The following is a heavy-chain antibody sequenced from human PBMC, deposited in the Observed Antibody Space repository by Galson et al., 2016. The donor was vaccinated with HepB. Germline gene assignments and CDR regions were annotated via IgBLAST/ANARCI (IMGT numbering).Heavy chain of an antibody. J-gene: IGHJ4*02. CDR2: ISDNGGRT. D-gene: IGHD3-22*01. CDR3: AREGRVYNSSGYFFGYFDY. CDR1: GFTFSSYG. V-gene: IGHV3-64*01. Sequence: SLRLSCAASGFTFSSYGVNWVRQAPGKGLEYVSVISDNGGRTYYANSVTGRLTISRDNSKNTLYLQMGNLRAEDMAVYYCAREGRVYNSSGYFFGYFDYWGQGALVTVSS.